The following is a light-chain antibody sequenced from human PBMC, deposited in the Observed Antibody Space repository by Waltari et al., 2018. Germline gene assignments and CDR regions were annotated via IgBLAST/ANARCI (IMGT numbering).Light chain of an antibody. J-gene: IGKJ1*01. V-gene: IGKV1-39*01. CDR1: QKISSY. Sequence: IEMTQSPSSLSASVEARVNIPCRASQKISSYLNWYQQKPGTAPSLLIYDASRLQSGVPSRFSGSGSGTDFTLTISSLQPEDFGTYYCQQTYTNPRTFGQGTKVETK. CDR3: QQTYTNPRT. CDR2: DAS.